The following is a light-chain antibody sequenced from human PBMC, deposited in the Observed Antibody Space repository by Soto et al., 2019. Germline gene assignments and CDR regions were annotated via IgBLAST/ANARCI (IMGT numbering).Light chain of an antibody. Sequence: SALTQPASVSGSPGQSITISCTGTSSDVGGYNYVSWYQQHPGKAPKLMIYDVSNRPSGLSNRFSGSKSGNTASLTISGLQAEDEADYYCSSYTSSSTLVFGTGTKLTVL. V-gene: IGLV2-14*01. CDR1: SSDVGGYNY. CDR3: SSYTSSSTLV. CDR2: DVS. J-gene: IGLJ1*01.